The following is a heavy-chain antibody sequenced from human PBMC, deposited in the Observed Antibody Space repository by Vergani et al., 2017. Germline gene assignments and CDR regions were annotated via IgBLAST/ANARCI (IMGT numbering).Heavy chain of an antibody. CDR1: GYTFTSYG. CDR3: ARERQVWELRFYGMDV. CDR2: ISAYNGNT. J-gene: IGHJ6*02. V-gene: IGHV1-18*01. Sequence: QMQLVQSGAEVKKPGASVKVSCKASGYTFTSYGISWVRQAPGQGLEWMGWISAYNGNTNYAQNLLGRVTMTTDTSTSTAYMELRSLRSDDTAVYYCARERQVWELRFYGMDVWGQGTTVTVSS. D-gene: IGHD1-7*01.